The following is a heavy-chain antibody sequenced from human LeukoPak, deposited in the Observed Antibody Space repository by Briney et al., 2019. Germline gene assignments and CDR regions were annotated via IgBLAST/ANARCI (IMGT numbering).Heavy chain of an antibody. D-gene: IGHD5-24*01. CDR2: ISWNSGTI. V-gene: IGHV3-9*01. CDR3: AKGYRKGRWLPLDY. J-gene: IGHJ4*02. CDR1: GFTFSSYG. Sequence: AGGSLRLSCAASGFTFSSYGMSWVRQAPGKGLEWVSGISWNSGTIGYADSVKGRFTISRDNAKNSLYLQMNSLRAEDTALYYCAKGYRKGRWLPLDYWGQGTLVTVSS.